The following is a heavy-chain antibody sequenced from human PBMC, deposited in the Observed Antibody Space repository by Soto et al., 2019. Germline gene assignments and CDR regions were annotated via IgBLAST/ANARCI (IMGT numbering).Heavy chain of an antibody. CDR2: ISYDGSNK. V-gene: IGHV3-30*18. CDR3: AKGPIAAAEGC. J-gene: IGHJ4*02. Sequence: QVQLVESGGGVVQPGRSLRLSCAASGFTFSSYGMHWVRQAPGKGLEWVAVISYDGSNKYYADSVKGRFTISRDNSKNTLYLQMNSLRAEDTAVYYCAKGPIAAAEGCWGQGTLVTVSS. D-gene: IGHD6-13*01. CDR1: GFTFSSYG.